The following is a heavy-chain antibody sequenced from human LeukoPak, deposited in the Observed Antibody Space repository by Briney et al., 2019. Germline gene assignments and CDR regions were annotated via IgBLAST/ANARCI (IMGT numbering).Heavy chain of an antibody. CDR2: IRYDGSNK. D-gene: IGHD3-22*01. CDR3: AKDPSSYYYDSSGYYYFDY. Sequence: PGGSLRLSCAASGFTFSKYSMNWVRQAPGKGLEWVAFIRYDGSNKYYADSVKGRFTISRDNSKNTLYLQMNSLSAEDTAVYYCAKDPSSYYYDSSGYYYFDYWGQGTLVTVSS. V-gene: IGHV3-30*02. CDR1: GFTFSKYS. J-gene: IGHJ4*02.